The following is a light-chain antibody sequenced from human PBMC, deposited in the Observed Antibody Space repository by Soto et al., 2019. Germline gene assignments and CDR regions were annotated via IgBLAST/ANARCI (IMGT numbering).Light chain of an antibody. CDR1: DSDVGAYNY. J-gene: IGLJ2*01. Sequence: QSALTQPASVSGSPGQSITISCTGTDSDVGAYNYVSWYQQHPGKAPKLMIYDVSNRPSGVSDRFSGSKSGNTASLTISGLQAEDEADYYCRSYTTSSTLVFGGGTKLTVL. CDR3: RSYTTSSTLV. V-gene: IGLV2-14*01. CDR2: DVS.